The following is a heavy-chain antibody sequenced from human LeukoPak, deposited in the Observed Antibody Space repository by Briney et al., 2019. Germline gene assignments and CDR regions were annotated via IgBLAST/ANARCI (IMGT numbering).Heavy chain of an antibody. CDR2: INHSGST. J-gene: IGHJ4*02. CDR3: ARVTAVYSYGSSLDY. V-gene: IGHV4-34*01. CDR1: GGSFSGYY. D-gene: IGHD5-18*01. Sequence: KPSETLSLTCAVYGGSFSGYYWSWIRQPPGKGLEWIGEINHSGSTNYNPSLKSRVTISVDTSKNQFSLKLSSVTAADTAVYYCARVTAVYSYGSSLDYWGQGTLVTVSS.